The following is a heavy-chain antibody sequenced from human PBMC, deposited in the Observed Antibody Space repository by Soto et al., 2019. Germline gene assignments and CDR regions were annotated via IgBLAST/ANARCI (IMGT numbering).Heavy chain of an antibody. CDR3: ARDGSGSYDY. Sequence: PSEMQPHTCTVCGENIRNYYWSWIRQPAGKGLEWIGRIYTSGSTNYNPSLKSRVTMSVDTSKNQFSLKLSSVTAADTAVYYCARDGSGSYDYWGQGTLVTVS. CDR1: GENIRNYY. V-gene: IGHV4-4*07. D-gene: IGHD3-10*01. CDR2: IYTSGST. J-gene: IGHJ4*02.